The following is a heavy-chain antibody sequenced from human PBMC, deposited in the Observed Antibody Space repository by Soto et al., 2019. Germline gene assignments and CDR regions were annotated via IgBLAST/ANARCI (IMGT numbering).Heavy chain of an antibody. V-gene: IGHV1-18*04. CDR2: ISAYNGNT. D-gene: IGHD2-15*01. J-gene: IGHJ6*02. CDR3: ARDMVVVGAANYGMAV. CDR1: GYTFTSYG. Sequence: EASVKVSCKASGYTFTSYGISWVRQAPGQGLEWMGWISAYNGNTNYAQKLQGRVTMTTDTSTSTAYMELRSLRSDDTAVYYCARDMVVVGAANYGMAVWGQGTTVIV.